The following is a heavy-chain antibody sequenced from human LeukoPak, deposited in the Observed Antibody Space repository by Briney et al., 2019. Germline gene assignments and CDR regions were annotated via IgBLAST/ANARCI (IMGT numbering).Heavy chain of an antibody. D-gene: IGHD3-22*01. V-gene: IGHV3-53*01. CDR3: ARRAGDYSHPYDY. CDR2: IYSGGST. CDR1: GFTVSSNS. J-gene: IGHJ4*02. Sequence: PGGSLRLSCTASGFTVSSNSMSWVRQAPGKGLEWVSFIYSGGSTHYSDSVKGRFTISTDNSNNTLYLQMNSLRAEDTAVYYCARRAGDYSHPYDYWGQGTLVTVSS.